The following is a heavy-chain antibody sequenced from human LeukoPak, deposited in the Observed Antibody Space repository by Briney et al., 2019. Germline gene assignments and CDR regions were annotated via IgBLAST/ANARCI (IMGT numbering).Heavy chain of an antibody. J-gene: IGHJ4*02. CDR2: ISYDGSNK. D-gene: IGHD3-3*01. V-gene: IGHV3-30*01. Sequence: PGRSLRLSCAASGFTFSNYAMHWVRQAPGKGLEWVAIISYDGSNKYYADSVKGRFTISRDNSKNTLNLQMNSLRGEDTAVYYCARPLRFLEWLLRYWGQGTLVTVSS. CDR1: GFTFSNYA. CDR3: ARPLRFLEWLLRY.